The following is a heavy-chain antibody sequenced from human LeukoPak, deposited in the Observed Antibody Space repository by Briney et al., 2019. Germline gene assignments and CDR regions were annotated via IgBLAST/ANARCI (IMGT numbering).Heavy chain of an antibody. CDR3: ARTTSLISSGYLLCDAFDI. D-gene: IGHD3-22*01. V-gene: IGHV3-7*01. J-gene: IGHJ3*02. Sequence: GGSLRLSCSASGFSFSYFWMSWVRQAPGKGLEWVANINQDGSETYFVNSVKGRFTISRDNAKNSLYLQMNSLRAEDTAVYYCARTTSLISSGYLLCDAFDIWGRGTMVTVSS. CDR2: INQDGSET. CDR1: GFSFSYFW.